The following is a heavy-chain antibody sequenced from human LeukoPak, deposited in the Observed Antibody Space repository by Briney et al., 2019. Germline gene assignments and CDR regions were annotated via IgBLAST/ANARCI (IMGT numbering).Heavy chain of an antibody. CDR2: IYYSGST. CDR1: NGSISSYY. Sequence: NPSETLSLTCTVSNGSISSYYWSWIRQPPGKGLEWIGYIYYSGSTNYNPSLKSRVTISVDTSKNQFSLKLSSVTAADTAVYYCARGGERTYYYGSGSYYNAFWYFDLWGRGTLVTVSS. J-gene: IGHJ2*01. V-gene: IGHV4-59*01. CDR3: ARGGERTYYYGSGSYYNAFWYFDL. D-gene: IGHD3-10*01.